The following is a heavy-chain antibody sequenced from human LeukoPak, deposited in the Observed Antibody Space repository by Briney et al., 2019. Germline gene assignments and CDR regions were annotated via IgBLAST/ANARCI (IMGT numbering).Heavy chain of an antibody. CDR2: MNQDGSER. CDR3: ARGLEWLDY. CDR1: GFTFSNYW. D-gene: IGHD3-3*01. Sequence: GGFLRLSCAASGFTFSNYWMTWVRQAPGKGLEWVANMNQDGSERYYVDSMKGRFTISRDNAKKSLYLQMNSRRAEDTALYYCARGLEWLDYWGQGTLVTVSS. J-gene: IGHJ4*02. V-gene: IGHV3-7*05.